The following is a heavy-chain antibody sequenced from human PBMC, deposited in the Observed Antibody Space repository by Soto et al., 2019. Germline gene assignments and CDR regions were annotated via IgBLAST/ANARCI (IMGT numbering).Heavy chain of an antibody. V-gene: IGHV5-51*01. Sequence: PGESLKISCKGSGYSFTSYWIDWVRQMPGKGLEWMGIIYPGDSDTRYSPSFQGQVTISADKSISTAYLQWSSLKASDTAMYYCARQMTPCSSTSCYPPLYYYGMDVWGQGTTVTVSS. CDR2: IYPGDSDT. J-gene: IGHJ6*02. D-gene: IGHD2-2*01. CDR3: ARQMTPCSSTSCYPPLYYYGMDV. CDR1: GYSFTSYW.